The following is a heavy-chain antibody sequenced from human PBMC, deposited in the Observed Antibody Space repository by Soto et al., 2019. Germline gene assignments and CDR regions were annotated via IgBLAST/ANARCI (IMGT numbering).Heavy chain of an antibody. CDR3: ARGGYCTTITCYANFFYMDV. J-gene: IGHJ6*03. D-gene: IGHD2-2*01. CDR2: ISGSGGST. Sequence: GGSLRLSCAASGFTFSSYAMSWVRQAPGKGLEWVSGISGSGGSTYYADSVKGRFTISRDNSKNTLYLQMNSLRAEDTAVYYCARGGYCTTITCYANFFYMDVWGKGTSVTVSS. V-gene: IGHV3-23*01. CDR1: GFTFSSYA.